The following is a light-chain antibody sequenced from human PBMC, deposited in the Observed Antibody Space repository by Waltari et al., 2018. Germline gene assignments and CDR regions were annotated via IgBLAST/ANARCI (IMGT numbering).Light chain of an antibody. Sequence: QSALTQPASVSGSPGQSITISCTGTSSDVGGSNYVSWYQQHPAKAPKLMIYDVSNRPSVVSDRFSGSKSGNTASLTISGLQAEDEADYYCSSYTSISTYVFGTGTKVTVL. CDR2: DVS. J-gene: IGLJ1*01. CDR1: SSDVGGSNY. V-gene: IGLV2-14*03. CDR3: SSYTSISTYV.